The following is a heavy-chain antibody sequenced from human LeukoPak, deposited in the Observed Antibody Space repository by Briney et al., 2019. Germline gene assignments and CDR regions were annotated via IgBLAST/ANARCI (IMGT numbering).Heavy chain of an antibody. CDR3: ARLPRRDYGRGLYFFNF. CDR1: GYSFTSYW. CDR2: IYPGDSNT. Sequence: GESLKISCKGSGYSFTSYWIGWVRQMPGKGLEWMGIIYPGDSNTRYSPSFQGQVTISADKSISTAYLQWSSLKASDTAMYYCARLPRRDYGRGLYFFNFWGQGTLVTVSS. V-gene: IGHV5-51*01. D-gene: IGHD4-17*01. J-gene: IGHJ4*02.